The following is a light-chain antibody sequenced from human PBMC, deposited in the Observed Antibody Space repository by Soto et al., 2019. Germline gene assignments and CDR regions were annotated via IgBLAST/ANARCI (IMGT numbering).Light chain of an antibody. Sequence: DIVMTQSPLSLPVTPGEPASISYRSSQSLLHSNGYKYLDWYLQKPGQSPQLLIYLGSFRASGVPDRFSGSGSGTDFTLKISRVEAEDVGVYYCMQALQTPTFGQGTKVEFK. V-gene: IGKV2-28*01. CDR1: QSLLHSNGYKY. CDR3: MQALQTPT. CDR2: LGS. J-gene: IGKJ1*01.